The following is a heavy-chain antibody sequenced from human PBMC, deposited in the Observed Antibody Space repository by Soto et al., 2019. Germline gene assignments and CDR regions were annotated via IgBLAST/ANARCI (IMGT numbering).Heavy chain of an antibody. CDR3: ARDLVAARPSYYYYGMDV. D-gene: IGHD6-6*01. V-gene: IGHV1-2*02. CDR1: GDTFTGYY. J-gene: IGHJ6*02. Sequence: ASVKLSSKASGDTFTGYYKHWVRQAPGQGLEWMGWINPNSGGTNYAQKFQGRVTMTRDTSISTAYMELSRLRSDDTAVYYCARDLVAARPSYYYYGMDVWGQGTTVTVSS. CDR2: INPNSGGT.